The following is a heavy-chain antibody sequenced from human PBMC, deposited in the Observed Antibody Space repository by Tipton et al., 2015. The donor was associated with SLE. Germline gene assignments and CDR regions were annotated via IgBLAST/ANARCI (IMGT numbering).Heavy chain of an antibody. CDR3: VRDVTSSGVSDS. D-gene: IGHD6-19*01. CDR2: IYYTGST. J-gene: IGHJ4*02. V-gene: IGHV4-39*07. CDR1: GGSISSYY. Sequence: TLSLTCTVSGGSISSYYWSWIRQPPGKGLEWIATIYYTGSTYYNPSLKSRVTISIDTSKNQFSLKLNSVTAADTAVYFCVRDVTSSGVSDSWGQGTLVTVSS.